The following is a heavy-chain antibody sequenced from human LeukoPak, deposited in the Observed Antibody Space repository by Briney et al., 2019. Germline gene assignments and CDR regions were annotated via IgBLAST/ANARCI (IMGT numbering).Heavy chain of an antibody. CDR1: GGSSSSSNYY. CDR2: IYYSGTT. V-gene: IGHV4-39*01. Sequence: SETLSLTCTVSGGSSSSSNYYWGWIRQPPGKGLEWIGSIYYSGTTYHNPSLKSRVTISVDTSKNQFSLKLSSVTAADTAVYYCGSVAGYSFDYWGQGTLVTVSS. CDR3: GSVAGYSFDY. J-gene: IGHJ4*02. D-gene: IGHD5-24*01.